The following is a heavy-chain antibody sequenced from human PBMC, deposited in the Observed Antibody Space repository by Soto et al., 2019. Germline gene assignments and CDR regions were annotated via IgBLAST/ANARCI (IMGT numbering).Heavy chain of an antibody. CDR3: ACQSQSGPFYSYYGMDV. CDR1: GGSISNYY. J-gene: IGHJ6*02. Sequence: QLQLQESGPGLVKPSETLSLTCTVSGGSISNYYWDWIRQPAGKGLEWIGRIYTSGSTNYNPSLKSRATMSVDTSKNQFSLNLNSVTAADTAVYYCACQSQSGPFYSYYGMDVWGQGTTVTVSS. V-gene: IGHV4-4*07. CDR2: IYTSGST. D-gene: IGHD3-10*01.